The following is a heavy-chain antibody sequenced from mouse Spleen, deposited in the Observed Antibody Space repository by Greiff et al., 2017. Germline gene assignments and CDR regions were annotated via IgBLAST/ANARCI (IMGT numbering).Heavy chain of an antibody. D-gene: IGHD2-3*01. CDR2: ISSGSSTI. J-gene: IGHJ2*01. V-gene: IGHV5-17*01. CDR1: GFTFSDYG. CDR3: ARRRVYDGYSYYFDY. Sequence: DVKLVESGGGLVKPGGSLKLSCAASGFTFSDYGMHWVRQAPEKGLEWVAYISSGSSTIYYADTVKGRFTISRDNAKNTLFLQMTSLRSEDTAMYYCARRRVYDGYSYYFDYWGQGTTLTVSS.